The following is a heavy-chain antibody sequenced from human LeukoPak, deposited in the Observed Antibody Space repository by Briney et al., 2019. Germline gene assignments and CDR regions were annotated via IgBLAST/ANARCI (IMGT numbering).Heavy chain of an antibody. CDR2: ISSSGSTL. V-gene: IGHV3-11*01. D-gene: IGHD2-2*01. CDR1: GFTFSGYY. CDR3: ATGSTTRTYYYYGMDV. J-gene: IGHJ6*02. Sequence: PGGSLRLSCAASGFTFSGYYMSWIRQAPGKGLEWVSYISSSGSTLYYADSVKGRFTISRDNAKNSLYLQMNSLRAEDTAVYYCATGSTTRTYYYYGMDVWGQGTTVTVSS.